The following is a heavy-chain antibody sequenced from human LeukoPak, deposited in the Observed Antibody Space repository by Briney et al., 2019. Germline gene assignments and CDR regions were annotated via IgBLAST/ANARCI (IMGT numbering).Heavy chain of an antibody. J-gene: IGHJ6*04. D-gene: IGHD2-2*01. CDR1: GYSFTSYW. Sequence: KISCKGSGYSFTSYWIGWVRQAPGQGLEWMGGIIPIFGTANYAQKFQGRVTITADESTSTAYMELSSLRSEDTAVYYCARGRLFIVVVPAAPHYYYGMDVWGKGTTVPVSS. CDR2: IIPIFGTA. V-gene: IGHV1-69*01. CDR3: ARGRLFIVVVPAAPHYYYGMDV.